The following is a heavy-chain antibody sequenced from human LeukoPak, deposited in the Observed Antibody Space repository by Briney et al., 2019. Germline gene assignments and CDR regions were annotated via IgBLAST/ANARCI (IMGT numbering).Heavy chain of an antibody. CDR2: ISYDVNNK. CDR1: GFTFSSYT. CDR3: ARVGPYDY. Sequence: PGGSLRLSCAASGFTFSSYTLHWVRQAPGKGLEWLALISYDVNNKYYADSVRGRFAISRDNSKNTLYLQMNSLRPEDTAVYYCARVGPYDYCGQGTLVTVSS. J-gene: IGHJ4*02. V-gene: IGHV3-30*09.